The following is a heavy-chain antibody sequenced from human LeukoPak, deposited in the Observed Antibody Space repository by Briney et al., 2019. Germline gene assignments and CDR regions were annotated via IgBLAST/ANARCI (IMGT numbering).Heavy chain of an antibody. CDR1: GLTLSDHY. J-gene: IGHJ3*01. Sequence: QTGGSLRLSCTASGLTLSDHYIDWVRQAPGKGLEWVGRTRNKGNSYTTEYAASVKGRFTISRDDSKNSLFLQMNSLRTEDTAVYYCARDGGTGGNTAFDFWGQGTMVTVSS. V-gene: IGHV3-72*01. CDR3: ARDGGTGGNTAFDF. D-gene: IGHD4-23*01. CDR2: TRNKGNSYTT.